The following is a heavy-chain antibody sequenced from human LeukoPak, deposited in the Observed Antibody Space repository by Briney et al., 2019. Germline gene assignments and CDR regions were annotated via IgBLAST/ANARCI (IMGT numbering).Heavy chain of an antibody. D-gene: IGHD2-15*01. V-gene: IGHV4-4*07. CDR3: ARCALDCSGGSCTFGYYYYMDV. J-gene: IGHJ6*03. CDR2: IYTSGST. Sequence: PSETLSLTCTVSGGSISSYYWSWTRQPAGKGLEWIGRIYTSGSTNYNPSLKSRVTMSVDTSKNQFSLKLGSVTAADTAVYYCARCALDCSGGSCTFGYYYYMDVWGKGTTVTISS. CDR1: GGSISSYY.